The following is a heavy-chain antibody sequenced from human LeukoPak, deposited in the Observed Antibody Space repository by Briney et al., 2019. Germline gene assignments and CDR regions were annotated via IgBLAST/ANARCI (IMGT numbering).Heavy chain of an antibody. J-gene: IGHJ4*02. Sequence: GGSLRLSCAASGFTVSNNYMSWVRQAPGKGLEWVSIIYTAGSTYYADSVKGRFTTSRDNSKNALYLQMNSLRAEDTAVYYCATDYDVLTGYYSDVGYWGQGTLVTVSS. V-gene: IGHV3-66*01. CDR3: ATDYDVLTGYYSDVGY. D-gene: IGHD3-9*01. CDR1: GFTVSNNY. CDR2: IYTAGST.